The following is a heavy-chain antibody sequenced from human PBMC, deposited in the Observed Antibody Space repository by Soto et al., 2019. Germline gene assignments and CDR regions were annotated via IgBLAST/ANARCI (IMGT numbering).Heavy chain of an antibody. V-gene: IGHV4-59*08. CDR3: ARHENGGTYPLAY. Sequence: QVQLQESGPGLVKPSETLSLTCAVSGASITAYYWAWVRQPPGKGLEYIGHVHNSGRADYNPSLRSRVTISVDTSRNQFSLHLISVTAADTAVYFCARHENGGTYPLAYWGQGTLVTVSS. J-gene: IGHJ4*02. D-gene: IGHD1-26*01. CDR1: GASITAYY. CDR2: VHNSGRA.